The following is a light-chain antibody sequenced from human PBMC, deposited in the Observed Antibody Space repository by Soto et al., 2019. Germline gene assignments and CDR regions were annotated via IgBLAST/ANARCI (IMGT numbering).Light chain of an antibody. J-gene: IGKJ1*01. CDR2: GIS. Sequence: EIVMTQSPATLSVSPGERATLSCIAIHTISSSYLAWYQQKPGQAPRLLMYGISRRATGIPDRFSGSGSGTDFTLTITRLEPEDFAVYYCQQYVTSSPRTFGQGTKVDIK. V-gene: IGKV3-20*01. CDR3: QQYVTSSPRT. CDR1: HTISSSY.